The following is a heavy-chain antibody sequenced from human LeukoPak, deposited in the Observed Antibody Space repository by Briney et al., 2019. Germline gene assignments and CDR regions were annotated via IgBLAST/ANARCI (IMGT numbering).Heavy chain of an antibody. CDR2: IYYSGST. V-gene: IGHV4-39*07. CDR1: GGSFSGYY. D-gene: IGHD6-6*01. Sequence: SETLSLTCAVFGGSFSGYYWGWIRQPPGKGLEWIGSIYYSGSTYYNPSLKSRVTISVDTSKNQFSLKLSSVTAADTAVYYCARISSSSDVGDYWGQGTLVTVSS. J-gene: IGHJ4*02. CDR3: ARISSSSDVGDY.